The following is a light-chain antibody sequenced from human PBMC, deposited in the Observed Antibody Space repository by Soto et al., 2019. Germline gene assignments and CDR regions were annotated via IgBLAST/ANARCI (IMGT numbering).Light chain of an antibody. CDR3: QQYNGYPYT. CDR2: KAS. Sequence: DIQMTQSPSTLSASVGDRVTITCRASQSISSWLAWYQQKPGNAPKVLIYKASSLETGVPSRFSGSGSETEFTLTISSLQPDDFATYYCQQYNGYPYTFGQGTKLEIK. V-gene: IGKV1-5*03. CDR1: QSISSW. J-gene: IGKJ2*01.